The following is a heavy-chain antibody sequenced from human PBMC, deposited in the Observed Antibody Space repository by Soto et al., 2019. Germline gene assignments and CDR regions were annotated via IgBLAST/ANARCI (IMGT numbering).Heavy chain of an antibody. D-gene: IGHD4-17*01. CDR1: GFTFNNYD. CDR2: ISGSGGST. V-gene: IGHV3-23*01. Sequence: GGSLRLSFAASGFTFNNYDMGWVRQAPGKGLEWVSAISGSGGSTYYADSVKGRFTISRDNSKNTLYLQMNSLRAEDTAVYYCAKDQVPGVYGDYVYWGQGTLVTVSS. J-gene: IGHJ4*02. CDR3: AKDQVPGVYGDYVY.